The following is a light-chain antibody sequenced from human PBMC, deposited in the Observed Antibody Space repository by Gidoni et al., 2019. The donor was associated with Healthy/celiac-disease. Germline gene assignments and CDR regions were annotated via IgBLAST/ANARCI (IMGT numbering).Light chain of an antibody. V-gene: IGKV1-39*01. J-gene: IGKJ1*01. CDR3: QQRYSTPVT. CDR2: AAS. Sequence: RTQPSSSRSASVGDRVTITCRASQSISSYLDWYQQKPGKAPKLLIYAASSLQSGVTSRFSGSGSGTDYTLPISSLQPEDFATYYGQQRYSTPVTFGQGTKVEIK. CDR1: QSISSY.